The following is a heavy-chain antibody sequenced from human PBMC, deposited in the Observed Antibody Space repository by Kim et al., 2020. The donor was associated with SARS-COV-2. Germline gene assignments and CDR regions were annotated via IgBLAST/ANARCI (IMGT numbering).Heavy chain of an antibody. CDR1: GGSISSGSYY. D-gene: IGHD3-22*01. J-gene: IGHJ4*02. CDR2: IYTSGST. CDR3: ARGPNSSGYYYFDY. Sequence: SETLSLTCTVSGGSISSGSYYWSWIRQPAGKGLEWIGRIYTSGSTNYNPSLKSRVTISVDTSKNQFSLKLSSVTAADTAVYYCARGPNSSGYYYFDYWGQGTLVTVSS. V-gene: IGHV4-61*02.